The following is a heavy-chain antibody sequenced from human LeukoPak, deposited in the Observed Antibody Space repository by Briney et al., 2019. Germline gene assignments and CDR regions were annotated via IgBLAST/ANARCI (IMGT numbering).Heavy chain of an antibody. CDR2: ISWNSGSI. Sequence: PGGSLRLSCAAPGFTFDDYAMHWARQAPGKGLEWVSGISWNSGSIGYADSVKGRFTISRDNAKNSLYLQMNSLRAEDTALYYCAKDIGGWPYYCDYGGQGTLVSVPT. CDR3: AKDIGGWPYYCDY. J-gene: IGHJ4*02. CDR1: GFTFDDYA. V-gene: IGHV3-9*01. D-gene: IGHD6-19*01.